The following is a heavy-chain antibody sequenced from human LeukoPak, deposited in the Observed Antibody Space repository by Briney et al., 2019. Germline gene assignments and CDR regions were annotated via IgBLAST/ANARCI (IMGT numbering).Heavy chain of an antibody. V-gene: IGHV4-59*01. D-gene: IGHD2-8*02. CDR3: AGEHAGGYRFDY. J-gene: IGHJ4*02. Sequence: SETLSLTCTVSGGSIGTYYWSWIRQPPGQGLEWIGYVYDSGDTTPNPSLNSRITIPVDTSKSPFSLKLSSVAAADTAVYYCAGEHAGGYRFDYWRQGTLVTVPS. CDR2: VYDSGDT. CDR1: GGSIGTYY.